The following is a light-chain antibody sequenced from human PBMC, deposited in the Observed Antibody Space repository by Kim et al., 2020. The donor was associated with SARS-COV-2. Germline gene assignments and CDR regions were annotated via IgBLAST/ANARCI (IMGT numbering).Light chain of an antibody. V-gene: IGKV1-16*02. Sequence: DVQMTQSPSSLSASVGDRVTITCRASRDISNFLAWFQQKPGKAPKSLIYGASTLHSGVPSKFSGSGSGTVFTLTISSLQPDDFATYYCQQYYFSPVTFGGGTKVEIK. J-gene: IGKJ4*01. CDR1: RDISNF. CDR2: GAS. CDR3: QQYYFSPVT.